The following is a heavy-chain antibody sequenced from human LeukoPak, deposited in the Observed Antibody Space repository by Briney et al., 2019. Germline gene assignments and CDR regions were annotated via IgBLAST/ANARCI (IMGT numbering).Heavy chain of an antibody. CDR2: IKEDGSEK. J-gene: IGHJ4*02. CDR1: GFSFSTYW. D-gene: IGHD5-18*01. V-gene: IGHV3-7*01. CDR3: AGGGLRYSYSYSIAGPLPPDY. Sequence: PGGSLRLSCAASGFSFSTYWMSWVRQAPGKGREWVANIKEDGSEKYYVDSVRGRFTVSRDNAKNTLYLQMNSLRAEDTAVYYCAGGGLRYSYSYSIAGPLPPDYWGQGTLVTVSS.